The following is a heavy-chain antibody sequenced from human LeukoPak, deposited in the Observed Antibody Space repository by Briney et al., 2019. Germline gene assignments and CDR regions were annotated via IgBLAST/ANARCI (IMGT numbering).Heavy chain of an antibody. V-gene: IGHV3-48*01. D-gene: IGHD7-27*01. CDR2: ISFNGGVT. CDR3: ARDLGATGEPDY. J-gene: IGHJ4*02. Sequence: GGSLRLSCATSGFNFNAYSMNWVRQAPGKGLEWVSYISFNGGVTYYADSVQGRFTISRDTAKASFYLQMNSLRADDTAVYYCARDLGATGEPDYWGQGTLVTVSS. CDR1: GFNFNAYS.